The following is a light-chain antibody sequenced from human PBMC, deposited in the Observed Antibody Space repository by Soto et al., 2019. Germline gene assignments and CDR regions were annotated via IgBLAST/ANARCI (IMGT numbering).Light chain of an antibody. CDR3: HQYGSSPRT. Sequence: EIVLTQSPGTLSLSPGERATLSCRASQSVSNNYLAWYQQKPGQAPRLLIYAASTGATGIPARFSGSGSGTDFSLTISSLEPGDLAVYYCHQYGSSPRTFGQGTKVDI. J-gene: IGKJ1*01. CDR1: QSVSNNY. CDR2: AAS. V-gene: IGKV3-20*01.